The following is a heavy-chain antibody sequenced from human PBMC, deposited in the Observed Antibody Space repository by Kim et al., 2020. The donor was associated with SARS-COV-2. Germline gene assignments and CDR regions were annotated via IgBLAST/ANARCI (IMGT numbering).Heavy chain of an antibody. CDR1: GFTFSTYW. V-gene: IGHV3-7*01. CDR2: INQGGTEK. CDR3: ARTHYGDYV. D-gene: IGHD4-17*01. Sequence: GGSLRLSCAASGFTFSTYWMTWVRQAPGKVLEWVANINQGGTEKYYVDSVKGRFTISRDNAKNSLFLDVNSLRVEDTAAYYCARTHYGDYVWGQGTLVTV. J-gene: IGHJ4*02.